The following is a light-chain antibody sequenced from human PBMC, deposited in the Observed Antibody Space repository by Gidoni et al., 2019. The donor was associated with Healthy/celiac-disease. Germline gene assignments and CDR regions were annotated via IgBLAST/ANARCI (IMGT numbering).Light chain of an antibody. CDR1: QSISSY. Sequence: IQMTQSPSSLSASVGDRVTITCRASQSISSYLNWYQQTPGKAPKLLIYAASSLQSGVPSSFSGSGSGTDFTLTISSLQPEDFATYYCQQSYSTPHSFGQGTKLEIK. J-gene: IGKJ2*03. CDR3: QQSYSTPHS. V-gene: IGKV1-39*01. CDR2: AAS.